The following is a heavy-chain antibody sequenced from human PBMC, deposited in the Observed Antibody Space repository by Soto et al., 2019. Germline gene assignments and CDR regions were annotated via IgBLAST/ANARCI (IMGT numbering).Heavy chain of an antibody. CDR1: GGSISSYY. V-gene: IGHV4-59*01. Sequence: QSLTSTVSGGSISSYYWSWIRQPPGKGLEWIGYIYYSGSTNYNPSLKSRVTISVDTSKNQFSLKLSSATAADTAVYYCARENRRRWFDPWGQGTLVPVS. CDR2: IYYSGST. CDR3: ARENRRRWFDP. J-gene: IGHJ5*02.